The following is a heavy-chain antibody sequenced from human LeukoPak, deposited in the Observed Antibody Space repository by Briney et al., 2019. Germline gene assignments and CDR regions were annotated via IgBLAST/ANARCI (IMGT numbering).Heavy chain of an antibody. V-gene: IGHV3-11*01. D-gene: IGHD4-23*01. J-gene: IGHJ4*02. CDR1: GFNFSATY. Sequence: GGSLRLSCAASGFNFSATYMTWIRQAPGKGLEWVSYISNRGIIINYADSVKGRFTISRDDAKSSLYLHMNNLRTEDTALYYCASGGDYVGIAATFRYWGQGSLVTVSS. CDR3: ASGGDYVGIAATFRY. CDR2: ISNRGIII.